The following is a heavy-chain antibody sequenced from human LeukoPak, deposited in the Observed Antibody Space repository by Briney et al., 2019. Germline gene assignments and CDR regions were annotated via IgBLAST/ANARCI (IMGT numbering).Heavy chain of an antibody. V-gene: IGHV1-24*01. J-gene: IGHJ4*02. CDR3: ATVRAVAGPGVYYFDY. CDR2: FDPGDGET. CDR1: GYTLTELS. D-gene: IGHD6-19*01. Sequence: GASVKVSCKVSGYTLTELSMHWVRQAPGKGLEWMGGFDPGDGETIYAQKFQGRVTMTEDTSTDTAYMELSSLRSEDTAVYYCATVRAVAGPGVYYFDYWGQGTLVTVSS.